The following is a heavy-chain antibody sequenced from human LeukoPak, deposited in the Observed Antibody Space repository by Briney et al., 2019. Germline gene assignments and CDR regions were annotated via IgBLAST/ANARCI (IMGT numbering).Heavy chain of an antibody. CDR2: INHSGST. Sequence: SETLSLTCAVYGGSFSGYYWSWIRQPPGQGLGWIGEINHSGSTNYNPYLKSRVTIAVDTSKNQFSLKLSSVTAADTAVYYCARVRNSMATTFDYWGQGTLVTVSS. CDR1: GGSFSGYY. J-gene: IGHJ4*02. D-gene: IGHD5-24*01. V-gene: IGHV4-34*01. CDR3: ARVRNSMATTFDY.